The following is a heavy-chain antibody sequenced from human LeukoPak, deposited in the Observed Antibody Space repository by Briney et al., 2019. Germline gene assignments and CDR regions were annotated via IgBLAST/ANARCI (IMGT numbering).Heavy chain of an antibody. CDR3: AKDSSAGDFYFDY. V-gene: IGHV3-30*18. CDR2: ISYDGSKK. CDR1: GFTFSSYV. J-gene: IGHJ4*02. Sequence: PGGSLRLSCAASGFTFSSYVMHGVRQAPGKGLEWVAVISYDGSKKFYADSVKGRFTISRDNSKNTLYLQMNSLRTEDTAVYYCAKDSSAGDFYFDYWGQGTLVTVSS. D-gene: IGHD7-27*01.